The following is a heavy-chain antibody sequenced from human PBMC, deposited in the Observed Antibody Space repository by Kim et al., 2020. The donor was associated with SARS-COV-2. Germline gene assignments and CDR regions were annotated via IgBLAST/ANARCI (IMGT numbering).Heavy chain of an antibody. CDR1: GFTFSSCA. CDR3: ARDPWSLLRGVKYSDYGMDA. Sequence: GGSLRLSCAASGFTFSSCAMHWVRQAPGKGLEWVAVISYDGSNKNYADSVKGRFTISRDNSKNTLYLQMNSLRAEDTALYYCARDPWSLLRGVKYSDYGMDAWGQGTTVTVSS. CDR2: ISYDGSNK. J-gene: IGHJ6*02. V-gene: IGHV3-30-3*01. D-gene: IGHD3-10*01.